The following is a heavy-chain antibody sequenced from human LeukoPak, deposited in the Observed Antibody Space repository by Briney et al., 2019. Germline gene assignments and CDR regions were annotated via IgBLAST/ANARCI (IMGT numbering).Heavy chain of an antibody. D-gene: IGHD1-26*01. Sequence: SGTLSLTCAVSGGSISSGGYSWSWIRQPPGKGLEWIGYIYHSGSTYYNPSLKSRVTISVDRSKNQFSLKLSSVTAADTAVYYCARVGEWELVFDYWGQGTLVTVSS. CDR2: IYHSGST. V-gene: IGHV4-30-2*01. CDR3: ARVGEWELVFDY. J-gene: IGHJ4*02. CDR1: GGSISSGGYS.